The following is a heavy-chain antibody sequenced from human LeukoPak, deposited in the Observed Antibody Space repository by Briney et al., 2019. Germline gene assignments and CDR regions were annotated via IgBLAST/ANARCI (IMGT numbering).Heavy chain of an antibody. Sequence: PSETLSLTCTVSGGSISSYHWSWLRRPPAKGLVWIGYFYYSGRTNYNPSLKSQVTISVDTSKNQFSLKLSSVTAADTAVYYCARHEDSSGWCFDYWGQGTLVTVSS. D-gene: IGHD6-19*01. CDR1: GGSISSYH. CDR2: FYYSGRT. V-gene: IGHV4-59*08. J-gene: IGHJ4*02. CDR3: ARHEDSSGWCFDY.